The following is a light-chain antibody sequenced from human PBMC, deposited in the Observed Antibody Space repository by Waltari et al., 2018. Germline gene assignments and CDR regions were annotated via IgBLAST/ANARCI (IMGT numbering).Light chain of an antibody. CDR2: MAI. CDR1: SGSLSSTSY. V-gene: IGLV8-61*01. CDR3: LLYMGSGIWV. Sequence: QPVVTQEPSLSVSPGGTVTLTCALSSGSLSSTSYASWYQQGPGQIPRPLVYMAIIRSSGVPVRFSGSVLGNKAVLIITGAQAEDESTYYCLLYMGSGIWVFGGGTKLTVL. J-gene: IGLJ3*02.